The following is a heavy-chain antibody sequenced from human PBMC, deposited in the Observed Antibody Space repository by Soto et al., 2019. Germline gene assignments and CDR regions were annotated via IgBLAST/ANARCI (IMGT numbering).Heavy chain of an antibody. CDR1: GGSFSGYY. Sequence: QVQLRQWGAGLLKPSETLSLTCAVYGGSFSGYYWSWIRQPPGKGLEWIGEINHSGSTNYNPSLKSRVTISVDTSKNQFSLKLSSVTAADTAVYYCASGKRGYDFSYYMDVWGKGTTVTVSS. V-gene: IGHV4-34*01. J-gene: IGHJ6*03. CDR2: INHSGST. CDR3: ASGKRGYDFSYYMDV. D-gene: IGHD5-12*01.